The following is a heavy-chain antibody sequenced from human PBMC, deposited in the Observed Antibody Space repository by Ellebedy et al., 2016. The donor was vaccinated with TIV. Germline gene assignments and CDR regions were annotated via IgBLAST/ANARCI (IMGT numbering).Heavy chain of an antibody. Sequence: MPSETLSLTCAISGDSVSSISSAWNWIRQSPSRGLEWLGRTYYRSKWYTDYAVSVKSRIIINPDTPKNQVSLQLNSVTPEDTAVYYCARSSRTITIFGVVSEQFDPWGQGTLVIVSS. CDR1: GDSVSSISSA. CDR2: TYYRSKWYT. CDR3: ARSSRTITIFGVVSEQFDP. V-gene: IGHV6-1*01. D-gene: IGHD3-3*01. J-gene: IGHJ5*02.